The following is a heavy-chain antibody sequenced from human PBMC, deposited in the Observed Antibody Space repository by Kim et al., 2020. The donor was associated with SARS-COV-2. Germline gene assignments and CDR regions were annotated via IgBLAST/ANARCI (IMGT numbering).Heavy chain of an antibody. J-gene: IGHJ5*02. CDR3: GKDQSGFQTTPYWFDP. V-gene: IGHV3-23*01. Sequence: GGSLRLSCVGSGFTFSRTAMSWVRQAPGKGLEWVSSISGSGNSAYFADSVQGRFTISRDNSKSTLSLLMNSLRAEATAIYYCGKDQSGFQTTPYWFDPW. CDR1: GFTFSRTA. D-gene: IGHD5-12*01. CDR2: ISGSGNSA.